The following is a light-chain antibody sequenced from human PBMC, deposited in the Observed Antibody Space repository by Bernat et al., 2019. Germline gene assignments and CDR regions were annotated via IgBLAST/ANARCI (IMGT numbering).Light chain of an antibody. CDR1: QSISTW. J-gene: IGKJ1*01. Sequence: DIQMTQSPSTLSASVGDRVTITCRASQSISTWLAWYQQKPGKAPRLLIYGASGLEDGVPSRFSGRGSGTEFNLTISSLQPDDSATYYCQQYDKNWSFGPGTKVHIK. V-gene: IGKV1-5*03. CDR2: GAS. CDR3: QQYDKNWS.